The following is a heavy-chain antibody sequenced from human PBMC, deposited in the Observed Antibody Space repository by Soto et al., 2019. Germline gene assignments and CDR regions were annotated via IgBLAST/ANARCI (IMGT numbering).Heavy chain of an antibody. CDR2: IIPIFGTA. CDR3: ARDTGPYYYDSSGYYYGS. V-gene: IGHV1-69*01. Sequence: QVQLVQSGAEVKKPGSSVKVSCKASGGTFSSYAISWVRQAPGQGLEWMGGIIPIFGTANYAQKFQGRVTITADESTSTAYMELSSLRSEDTAVYYCARDTGPYYYDSSGYYYGSWGQGTLVTVSS. J-gene: IGHJ4*02. D-gene: IGHD3-22*01. CDR1: GGTFSSYA.